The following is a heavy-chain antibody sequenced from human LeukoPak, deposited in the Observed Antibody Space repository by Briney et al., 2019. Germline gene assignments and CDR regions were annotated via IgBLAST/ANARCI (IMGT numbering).Heavy chain of an antibody. CDR1: GFTFSSYD. Sequence: GGSLRLSCAGSGFTFSSYDMAWVRQTPEKGLEWVSVISAGGDSAFYTDSVRGRFTVSRDNSKNTLYLQMNSLRVDDTAVYYCAQRRGGYAPFDYWGQGTLVTVSS. J-gene: IGHJ4*02. CDR3: AQRRGGYAPFDY. CDR2: ISAGGDSA. V-gene: IGHV3-23*01. D-gene: IGHD5-12*01.